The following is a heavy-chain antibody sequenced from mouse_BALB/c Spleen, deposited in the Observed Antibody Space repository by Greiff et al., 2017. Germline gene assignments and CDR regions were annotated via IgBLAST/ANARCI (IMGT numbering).Heavy chain of an antibody. D-gene: IGHD1-1*01. V-gene: IGHV1-7*01. CDR1: GYTFTSYW. J-gene: IGHJ4*01. CDR3: AKYGRRHHYYAMDY. CDR2: INPSTGYT. Sequence: QVQLQQSGAELAKPGASVKMSCKASGYTFTSYWMHWVNQRPGQGLEWIGYINPSTGYTEYNQKFKDKATFTADKSSSTAYMQLSSLTSEDSAVYYCAKYGRRHHYYAMDYWGQGTSVTVSS.